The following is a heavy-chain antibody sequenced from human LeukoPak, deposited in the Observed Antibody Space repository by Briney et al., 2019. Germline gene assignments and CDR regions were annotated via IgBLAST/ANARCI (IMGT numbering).Heavy chain of an antibody. J-gene: IGHJ4*02. Sequence: GGSLRLSCAASGFTFSSYAMSWVRQAPGKGLEGVSSISGCDGRTLYEDSVKVRFTLSRDNSKNTMYLQMKSLRAEDTAVYYCAITSEVRYFDWLSGYWGQGTLVTVSS. CDR2: ISGCDGRT. CDR1: GFTFSSYA. V-gene: IGHV3-23*01. D-gene: IGHD3-9*01. CDR3: AITSEVRYFDWLSGY.